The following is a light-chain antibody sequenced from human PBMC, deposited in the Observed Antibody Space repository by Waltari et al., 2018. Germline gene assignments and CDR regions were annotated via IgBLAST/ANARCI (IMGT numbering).Light chain of an antibody. V-gene: IGKV4-1*01. Sequence: VLNRSNHKHYLACYQHKPGQPPKLLICWTSTRESGVPVRFSGTGSGTDFTLTISSLQAEDVAVYDCQQYYTTPHTFSQGTKLEI. CDR3: QQYYTTPHT. CDR1: VLNRSNHKHY. CDR2: WTS. J-gene: IGKJ2*01.